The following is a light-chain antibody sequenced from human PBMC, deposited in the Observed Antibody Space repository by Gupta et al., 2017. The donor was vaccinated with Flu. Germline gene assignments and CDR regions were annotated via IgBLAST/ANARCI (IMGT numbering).Light chain of an antibody. V-gene: IGLV2-14*01. Sequence: QSALTPPASVSGSPGQSLTISCTGTSSDVGGYNYVSWYQQHPGKAPKLMIYEVSKRPAGVSNRFSGSKSGNTASLTISGLQAEDEADYYCSSYTSSSTVVFGGGTKLTVL. J-gene: IGLJ2*01. CDR3: SSYTSSSTVV. CDR2: EVS. CDR1: SSDVGGYNY.